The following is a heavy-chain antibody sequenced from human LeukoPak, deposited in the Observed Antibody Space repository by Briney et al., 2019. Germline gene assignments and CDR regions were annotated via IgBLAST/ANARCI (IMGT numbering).Heavy chain of an antibody. D-gene: IGHD3-9*01. CDR3: ARMSDILTGHYPQWFDP. CDR1: GYTFTGYH. CDR2: INPNSGGT. V-gene: IGHV1-2*02. Sequence: GASVKVSCKASGYTFTGYHMHWVRQAPGQGLEWMGWINPNSGGTSYAQKFQGRVTMTRDTSVSTAYMELSRLRSDDTAVYYCARMSDILTGHYPQWFDPWGQGTLVTVSS. J-gene: IGHJ5*02.